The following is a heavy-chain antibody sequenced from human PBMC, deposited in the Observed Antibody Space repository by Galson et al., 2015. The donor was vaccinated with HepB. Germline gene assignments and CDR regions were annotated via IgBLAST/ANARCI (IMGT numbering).Heavy chain of an antibody. D-gene: IGHD5-18*01. Sequence: SLRLSCAASGFTFSTYAMSWVRQAPGKGLEWVSAISGSGVITYYADSVKGRFTISRDNSKNTLYLQMNSLRAEDTAVYYCAKSGLTDTAMVTLHSPDYWGQGTLVTVSS. V-gene: IGHV3-23*01. CDR2: ISGSGVIT. CDR1: GFTFSTYA. J-gene: IGHJ4*02. CDR3: AKSGLTDTAMVTLHSPDY.